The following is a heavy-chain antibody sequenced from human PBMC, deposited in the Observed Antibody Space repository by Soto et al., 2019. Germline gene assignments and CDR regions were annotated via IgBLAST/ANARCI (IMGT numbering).Heavy chain of an antibody. J-gene: IGHJ4*02. CDR3: AIPLMGYSYGLYYFDY. CDR2: ISYDGSNK. Sequence: QVQLVESGGGVVQPGRSLRLSCAASGFTFSSYAMHWVRQAPGKGLEWVAVISYDGSNKYYADSVKGRFTISRDNSKNTLYLQMNSLRAEDTAVYYCAIPLMGYSYGLYYFDYWGQGTLVTVSS. V-gene: IGHV3-30-3*01. D-gene: IGHD5-18*01. CDR1: GFTFSSYA.